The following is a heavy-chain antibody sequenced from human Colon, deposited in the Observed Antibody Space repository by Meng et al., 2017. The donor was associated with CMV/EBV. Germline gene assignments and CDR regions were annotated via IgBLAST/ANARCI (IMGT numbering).Heavy chain of an antibody. CDR1: GFTFSNYG. D-gene: IGHD1-26*01. J-gene: IGHJ3*02. CDR3: TRGHSGIDIYAFDI. CDR2: TANKADYYLT. V-gene: IGHV3-72*01. Sequence: GGSLRLSCITSGFTFSNYGIYWVRQAPGRGLEWVGRTANKADYYLTEYATSVKGRFTFSRDDSENSLFLQMNSLKSDDTAVYYCTRGHSGIDIYAFDIWGLGTMVTVSS.